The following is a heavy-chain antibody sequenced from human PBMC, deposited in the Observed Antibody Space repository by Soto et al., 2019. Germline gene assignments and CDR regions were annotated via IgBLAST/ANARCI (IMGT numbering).Heavy chain of an antibody. CDR3: ARNALEAAYTNWFDP. CDR2: IYFSGTT. Sequence: SETLSLTCTVSGGSIRRSSYYWGGIRQTPGEVLEWIVSIYFSGTTYYNPSLKSRVTISSDMSNNQFSLKMTSVTATYTAVYYCARNALEAAYTNWFDPWGQRTLVTVS. J-gene: IGHJ5*02. D-gene: IGHD3-16*01. V-gene: IGHV4-39*01. CDR1: GGSIRRSSYY.